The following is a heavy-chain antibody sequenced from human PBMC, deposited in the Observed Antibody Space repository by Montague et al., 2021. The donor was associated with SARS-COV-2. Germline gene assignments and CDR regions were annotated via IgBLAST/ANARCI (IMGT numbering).Heavy chain of an antibody. CDR2: IYTSGRT. V-gene: IGHV4-4*07. CDR3: ARDSRTSGWGYWYHGLDV. Sequence: SETLSLTCGRFGGWITRYYGSWIRQTAGKGREWNGRIYTSGRTNHSPSLKSRVTISVDTSRNHLSLELTSVTAADTAVYYCARDSRTSGWGYWYHGLDVWGQGTTGIGSS. D-gene: IGHD6-19*01. J-gene: IGHJ6*02. CDR1: GGWITRYY.